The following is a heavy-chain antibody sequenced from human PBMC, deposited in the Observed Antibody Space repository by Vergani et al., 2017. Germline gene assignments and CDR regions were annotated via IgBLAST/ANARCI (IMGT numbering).Heavy chain of an antibody. CDR3: ARAGYYYDSSGYYPYYFDY. D-gene: IGHD3-22*01. J-gene: IGHJ4*02. V-gene: IGHV4-59*01. CDR1: GGSFSGYY. CDR2: IYYSGST. Sequence: QVQLQESGPGLVKPSETLSLTCAVYGGSFSGYYWSWIRQPPGKGLEWIGYIYYSGSTNYNPSLKSRVTISVDTSKNQFSLKLSSVTAADTAVYYCARAGYYYDSSGYYPYYFDYWGQGTLVTVSS.